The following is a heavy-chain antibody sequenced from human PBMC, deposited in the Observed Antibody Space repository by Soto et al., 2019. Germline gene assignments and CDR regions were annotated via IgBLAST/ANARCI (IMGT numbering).Heavy chain of an antibody. CDR3: DKDDARGDSSALAL. CDR1: GFTFSGHH. Sequence: EVHLVESGGGLVQPGGSLRLSCAASGFTFSGHHIDWVRQAPGKGLEWVGRSRNKARGYTTEYAPSVKGMVTSPTDASRISVYMEMYRLNIDGTDMYACDKDDARGDSSALALWGQGTMVTVSS. J-gene: IGHJ3*01. CDR2: SRNKARGYTT. V-gene: IGHV3-72*01. D-gene: IGHD3-10*01.